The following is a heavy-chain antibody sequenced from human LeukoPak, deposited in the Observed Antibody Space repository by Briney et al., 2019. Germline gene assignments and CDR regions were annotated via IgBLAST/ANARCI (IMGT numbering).Heavy chain of an antibody. CDR2: IIPILGIA. CDR1: GGTFSSYA. CDR3: ARENGSGSSNWFDP. D-gene: IGHD3-10*01. Sequence: SVKVSCKASGGTFSSYAISWVRQAPGQGLEWMGRIIPILGIANYAQKFQGRVTITADKSTSTAYMELSSLRSEDTAVYYCARENGSGSSNWFDPWGQGTLVTVSS. J-gene: IGHJ5*02. V-gene: IGHV1-69*04.